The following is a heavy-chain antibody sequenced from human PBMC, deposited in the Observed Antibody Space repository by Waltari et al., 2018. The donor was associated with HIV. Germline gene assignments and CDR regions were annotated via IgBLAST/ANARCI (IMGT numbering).Heavy chain of an antibody. CDR3: AKGGSGYYYPNY. CDR1: GFTFGIFG. CDR2: RSYDGSNK. Sequence: QVQLVESGGGVVQPGRSLRLSCAASGFTFGIFGMHWVRQAPGKGLEWVAVRSYDGSNKYYADSVKGRFTISRDNSKNTLYLQMNSLRAEDTAVYYCAKGGSGYYYPNYWGQGTLVTVSS. V-gene: IGHV3-30*18. D-gene: IGHD3-22*01. J-gene: IGHJ4*02.